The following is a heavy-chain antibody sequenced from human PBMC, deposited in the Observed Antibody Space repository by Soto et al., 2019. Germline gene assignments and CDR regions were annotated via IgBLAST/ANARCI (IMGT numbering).Heavy chain of an antibody. CDR2: IIPMFDTP. Sequence: QVQLVQSGAEVKKPGSSVKVSCKASGGTFSSDSFSWVRQAPGQGLEWMGGIIPMFDTPIYAQKFQDRVRITADESTSTPYMQLSSLRSGDTAVYYCARSGGLDRDFNYWGQGSLVTVSS. J-gene: IGHJ4*02. V-gene: IGHV1-69*12. CDR3: ARSGGLDRDFNY. D-gene: IGHD2-15*01. CDR1: GGTFSSDS.